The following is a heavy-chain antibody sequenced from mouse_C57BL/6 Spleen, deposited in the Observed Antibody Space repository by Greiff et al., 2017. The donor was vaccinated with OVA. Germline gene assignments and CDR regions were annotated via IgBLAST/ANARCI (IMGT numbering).Heavy chain of an antibody. CDR2: INPSTGGT. J-gene: IGHJ3*01. V-gene: IGHV1-42*01. CDR3: AREPTFLDRIFAY. D-gene: IGHD2-14*01. Sequence: VQLKESGPELVKPGASVKISCKASGYSFTGYYMNWVKQSPEQSLEWIGEINPSTGGTTYNQKFKAKATLTVDKSSSTAYMQLKSLTSEDSAVYYCAREPTFLDRIFAYWGQGTLVTVSA. CDR1: GYSFTGYY.